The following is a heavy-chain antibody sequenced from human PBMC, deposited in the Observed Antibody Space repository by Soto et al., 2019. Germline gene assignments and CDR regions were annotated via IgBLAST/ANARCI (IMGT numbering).Heavy chain of an antibody. D-gene: IGHD5-18*01. CDR2: IYHSGST. CDR3: ARDKFAALWLVTYDYYGMDV. Sequence: PSETLSLTCAVSGGSISSSNWWSWVRQPPGKGLEWIGEIYHSGSTNYNPSLKSRVTISVDKSKNQFSLKLSSVTAADTAVYYCARDKFAALWLVTYDYYGMDVWAQGTTVTVSS. J-gene: IGHJ6*02. CDR1: GGSISSSNW. V-gene: IGHV4-4*02.